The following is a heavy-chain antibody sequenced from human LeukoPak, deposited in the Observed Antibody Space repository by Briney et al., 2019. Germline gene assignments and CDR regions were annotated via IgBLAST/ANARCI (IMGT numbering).Heavy chain of an antibody. V-gene: IGHV4-59*01. D-gene: IGHD6-19*01. CDR3: ARGSGWLPDS. J-gene: IGHJ5*01. CDR2: IYYSGST. Sequence: SETLSLTCTVSYGSISSYYWSWVRQPPGKGLEWIGYIYYSGSTNYNPSLKSRGTISVDTSKNQLSLKFSSVTAADTAMYYCARGSGWLPDSWGQGTLVSVSS. CDR1: YGSISSYY.